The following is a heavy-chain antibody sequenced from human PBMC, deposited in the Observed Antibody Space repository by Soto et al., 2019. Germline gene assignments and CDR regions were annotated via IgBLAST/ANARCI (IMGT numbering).Heavy chain of an antibody. J-gene: IGHJ4*02. V-gene: IGHV3-48*01. Sequence: AGGSLRLSCAASGFTFSTYGMNWVRQAPGKGLEWVSYISSSTSTIYYADSVKGRFTISRDNTKNSLYLQMNSLRTEDTAVYYCARGYCSGFDCFYYFTFWGQGTLVTVSS. D-gene: IGHD2-15*01. CDR3: ARGYCSGFDCFYYFTF. CDR2: ISSSTSTI. CDR1: GFTFSTYG.